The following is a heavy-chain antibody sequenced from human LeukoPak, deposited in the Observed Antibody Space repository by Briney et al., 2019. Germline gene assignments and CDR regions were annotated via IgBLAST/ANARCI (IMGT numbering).Heavy chain of an antibody. D-gene: IGHD5-24*01. J-gene: IGHJ4*02. CDR3: TTGEMATTPFDY. CDR2: IKSKTDGGTT. Sequence: GGSLRLSCAASGFTLSNAWMSWVRQARGKGLEWVGRIKSKTDGGTTDYAAPVKGRFTISRDDSKNTLYLQMNSLKTEDTAVYYCTTGEMATTPFDYWGQGTLVTVSS. V-gene: IGHV3-15*01. CDR1: GFTLSNAW.